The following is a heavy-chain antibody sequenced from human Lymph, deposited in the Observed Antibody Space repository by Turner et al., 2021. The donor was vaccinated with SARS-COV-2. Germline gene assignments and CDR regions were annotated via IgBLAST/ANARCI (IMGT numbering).Heavy chain of an antibody. J-gene: IGHJ6*02. CDR2: LEPEDGET. Sequence: QVQLVQSGAEVKKPGASVKVSCKVSGYTLTEVSMHWVRQAPGKGLEWMGGLEPEDGETIYAQKFQGRVTMTEDTSTDTAYMELSSLRSEDTAVYYCATGPYDFWSGPSPGYYGMDVWGQGTTVTVSS. D-gene: IGHD3-3*01. CDR3: ATGPYDFWSGPSPGYYGMDV. CDR1: GYTLTEVS. V-gene: IGHV1-24*01.